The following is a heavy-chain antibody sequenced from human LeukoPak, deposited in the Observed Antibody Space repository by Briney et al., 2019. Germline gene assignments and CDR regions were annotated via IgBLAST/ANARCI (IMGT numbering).Heavy chain of an antibody. CDR2: IYTSGST. CDR3: ARARITMVRGVTYFDY. V-gene: IGHV4-61*02. CDR1: GGSISSGSYY. Sequence: PSQTLSLTCTVSGGSISSGSYYWSWIRQPAGKGLEWIGRIYTSGSTNYNPSLKSRVTISVDTSKNQFSLKLSSVTAADTAVYYCARARITMVRGVTYFDYWGQGTLVTVSS. J-gene: IGHJ4*02. D-gene: IGHD3-10*01.